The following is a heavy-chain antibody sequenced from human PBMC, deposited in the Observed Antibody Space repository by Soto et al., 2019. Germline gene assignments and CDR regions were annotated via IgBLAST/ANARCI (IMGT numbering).Heavy chain of an antibody. CDR3: ARVYSGYDGYYSDY. Sequence: QVQLQESGPGLVKPSETLSLTCTVSGGSISSYYWSWIRQPPGKGLEWIGYIYYSGSTNYNPSLKSRVTISVATSKNQFSLKLSSVTAADTAVYYCARVYSGYDGYYSDYWGQGTLVTVSS. CDR2: IYYSGST. CDR1: GGSISSYY. D-gene: IGHD5-12*01. V-gene: IGHV4-59*01. J-gene: IGHJ4*02.